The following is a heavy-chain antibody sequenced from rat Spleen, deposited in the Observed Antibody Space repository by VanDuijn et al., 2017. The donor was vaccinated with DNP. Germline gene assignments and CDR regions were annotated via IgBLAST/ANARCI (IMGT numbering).Heavy chain of an antibody. Sequence: EVQLVESGGGLVQPGGSLKLSCAASGFTFSDSYMAWVRQAATKGLEWVASVNYDGDKFYYRNSVKVRFTIARDNAKSSLSLQMDSLRSEDTATDYCSTGGTEFNHWGQGVMVTVSS. CDR1: GFTFSDSY. CDR2: VNYDGDKF. V-gene: IGHV5-20*01. J-gene: IGHJ2*01. CDR3: STGGTEFNH. D-gene: IGHD1-11*01.